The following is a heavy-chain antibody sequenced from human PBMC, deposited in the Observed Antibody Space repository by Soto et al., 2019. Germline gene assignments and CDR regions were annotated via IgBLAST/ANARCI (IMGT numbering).Heavy chain of an antibody. CDR1: GFTFSSYA. D-gene: IGHD1-1*01. J-gene: IGHJ4*02. CDR2: ISGSGGST. V-gene: IGHV3-23*01. Sequence: GGSLRLSCAASGFTFSSYAMSWVRQAPGKGLEWVSAISGSGGSTYYADSVKGRLTISRDNSKNTLYLQMNSLRAEDTAVDYCAKEPGGRDWNYFDYWGQGTLVTVSS. CDR3: AKEPGGRDWNYFDY.